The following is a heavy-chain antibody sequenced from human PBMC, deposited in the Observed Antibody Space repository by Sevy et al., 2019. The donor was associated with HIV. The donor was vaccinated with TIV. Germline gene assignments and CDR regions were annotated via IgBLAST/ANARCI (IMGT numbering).Heavy chain of an antibody. V-gene: IGHV3-23*01. J-gene: IGHJ4*02. D-gene: IGHD3-22*01. CDR2: ISGSGGST. CDR1: GFTFSSYA. CDR3: AKALRDYDSPKSSPSYYFDY. Sequence: GGSLRLSCAASGFTFSSYAMSWVRQAPGKGLEWVSAISGSGGSTYYADSVKGRFTISRDNSKNTLYMQMNSLRAEDTAVYYCAKALRDYDSPKSSPSYYFDYWGQGTLVTVSS.